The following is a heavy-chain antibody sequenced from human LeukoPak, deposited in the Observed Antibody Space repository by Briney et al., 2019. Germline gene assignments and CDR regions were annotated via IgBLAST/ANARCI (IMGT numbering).Heavy chain of an antibody. Sequence: SETLSLTCTASGGSISSYYWSWIRQPPGKGLEWIGYIYYSGSTNYNPSLKSRVTISVDTSKNQFSLKLSSVTAADTAVYYCARGKAATPKGNWSDPWGQGTLVTVSS. J-gene: IGHJ5*02. D-gene: IGHD2-15*01. CDR3: ARGKAATPKGNWSDP. CDR2: IYYSGST. CDR1: GGSISSYY. V-gene: IGHV4-59*01.